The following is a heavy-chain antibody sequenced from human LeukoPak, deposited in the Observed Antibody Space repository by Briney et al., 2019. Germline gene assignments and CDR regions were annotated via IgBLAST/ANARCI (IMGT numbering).Heavy chain of an antibody. CDR1: GYTFTGYY. CDR2: INPNSGGT. J-gene: IGHJ4*02. D-gene: IGHD6-6*01. CDR3: AREGSGSSSSHFDY. V-gene: IGHV1-2*02. Sequence: ASVKVSCKASGYTFTGYYMRWVRQAPGQGLEWMGWINPNSGGTNYAQKFQGRVTMTRDTSISTAYMELSRLRSDDTAVYYCAREGSGSSSSHFDYWGQGTLVTVSS.